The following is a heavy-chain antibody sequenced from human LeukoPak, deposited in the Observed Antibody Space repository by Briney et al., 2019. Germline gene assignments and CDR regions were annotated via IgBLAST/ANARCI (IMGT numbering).Heavy chain of an antibody. J-gene: IGHJ4*02. CDR2: IGVSGIGT. V-gene: IGHV3-23*01. CDR3: AKEPYSGSQLLDY. Sequence: GGSLRLSCAASGFTFSTSAMSWVRQAPGKGLEWVSSIGVSGIGTYYADSVKGRFTISRDNSKNTLFLQMNSLRAEDTALYYCAKEPYSGSQLLDYWGQGTLVTVSS. D-gene: IGHD1-26*01. CDR1: GFTFSTSA.